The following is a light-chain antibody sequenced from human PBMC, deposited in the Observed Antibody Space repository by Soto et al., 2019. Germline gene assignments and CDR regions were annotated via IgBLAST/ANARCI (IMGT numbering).Light chain of an antibody. Sequence: EIVLTQSPGTLSLSPGERATLSCRASQSVSSSYLAWYQQKPGQAPRLLIYGASSRATGIPDRFSGSGSGTDFTLTLSRLEPDDFAVYYCQQYGSSPQTFGQGTKVEIK. CDR1: QSVSSSY. J-gene: IGKJ1*01. V-gene: IGKV3-20*01. CDR3: QQYGSSPQT. CDR2: GAS.